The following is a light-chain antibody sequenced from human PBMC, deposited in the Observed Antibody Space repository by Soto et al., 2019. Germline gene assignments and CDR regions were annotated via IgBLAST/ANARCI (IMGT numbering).Light chain of an antibody. CDR2: GAS. CDR3: QQDGSLPF. Sequence: EIVLTQSPGTLSLSPGERATLSCRASQSVSSSYLAWYQQKPGQAPRLLIYGASSRATGIPDRFSGSGSGKVFTLTISRLEAEVVAVYYYQQDGSLPFFGEGTKVEIK. V-gene: IGKV3-20*01. CDR1: QSVSSSY. J-gene: IGKJ4*01.